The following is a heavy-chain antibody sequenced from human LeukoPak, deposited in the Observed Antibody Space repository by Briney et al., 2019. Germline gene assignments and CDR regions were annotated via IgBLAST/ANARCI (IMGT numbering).Heavy chain of an antibody. V-gene: IGHV4-31*03. CDR1: GGSISSGGYY. D-gene: IGHD6-19*01. Sequence: SETLSLTCTVSGGSISSGGYYWSWIRQHPGKGLEWIGYIYYSGSTYYNPSLKSRVTISVDTSKNQFSLKLSSVTAADTAVYYCARGLPGVYSSGWYGPAGGRNHRKNFDYWGQETPVTVSS. CDR2: IYYSGST. J-gene: IGHJ4*02. CDR3: ARGLPGVYSSGWYGPAGGRNHRKNFDY.